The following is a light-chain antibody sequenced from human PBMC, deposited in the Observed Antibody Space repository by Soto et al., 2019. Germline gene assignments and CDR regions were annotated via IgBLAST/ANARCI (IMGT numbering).Light chain of an antibody. CDR2: GAS. V-gene: IGKV3-15*01. J-gene: IGKJ1*01. CDR3: QQYSSWLWT. Sequence: EIVMTQSPVTLSVSPGGRATLSCRASQSISDTLAWYQQTPGQAPRLLIYGASNRATGVPARISGSVSGTEFTLTIASLQSEDFAVYYCQQYSSWLWTFGQGTKV. CDR1: QSISDT.